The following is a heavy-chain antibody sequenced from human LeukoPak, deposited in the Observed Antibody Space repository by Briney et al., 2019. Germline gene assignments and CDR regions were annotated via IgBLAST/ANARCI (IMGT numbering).Heavy chain of an antibody. CDR3: ARDSSDYYGSGRYNWFDP. CDR1: GGSISSYY. V-gene: IGHV4-4*07. J-gene: IGHJ5*02. CDR2: IYTSGST. D-gene: IGHD3-10*01. Sequence: PSETLSLTCTVSGGSISSYYWSWIRQPAGKGLEWVGRIYTSGSTNYNPSLKSRVTISVDTSKNQFSLKLSSVTAADTAVYYCARDSSDYYGSGRYNWFDPWGQGTLVTVSS.